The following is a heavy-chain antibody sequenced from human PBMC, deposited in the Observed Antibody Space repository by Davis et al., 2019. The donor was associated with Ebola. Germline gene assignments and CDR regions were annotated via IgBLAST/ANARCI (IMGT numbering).Heavy chain of an antibody. CDR2: IYPDDSDI. CDR3: ARHVGGWRQLAGIDY. V-gene: IGHV5-51*01. CDR1: GYSFASYW. Sequence: GESLKISCKGSGYSFASYWIGWVRQMPGEGLEWMAIIYPDDSDIRYSPSFQGQVTISADKSISTAYLQWSSLKASDTAIYYCARHVGGWRQLAGIDYWGQGTLVTVSP. J-gene: IGHJ4*02. D-gene: IGHD5-24*01.